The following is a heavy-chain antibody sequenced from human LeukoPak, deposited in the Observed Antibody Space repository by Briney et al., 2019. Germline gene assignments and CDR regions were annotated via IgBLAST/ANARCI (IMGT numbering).Heavy chain of an antibody. CDR3: ARVDCRSTSCSPFDY. J-gene: IGHJ4*02. Sequence: GRSLRLSCAASGFTFSSFSMHWVRQAPGKGLEWLAVILYDGSTQYYADSVRGRFTASRDNSKDTLYLKMTSLRVEDTAVYYCARVDCRSTSCSPFDYWGQGTLVTVSS. V-gene: IGHV3-30*04. CDR2: ILYDGSTQ. D-gene: IGHD2-2*01. CDR1: GFTFSSFS.